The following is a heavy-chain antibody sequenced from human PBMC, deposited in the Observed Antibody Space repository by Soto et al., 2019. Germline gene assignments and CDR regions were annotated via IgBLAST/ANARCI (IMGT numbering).Heavy chain of an antibody. CDR1: GFTFSSYW. D-gene: IGHD4-4*01. CDR3: ARGNGHGMDV. V-gene: IGHV3-74*01. J-gene: IGHJ6*01. CDR2: IKTDGSST. Sequence: VQLVESGGGLVQPGGSLRLSCAASGFTFSSYWMHWVRQAPGKGLVWVSCIKTDGSSTNYADSVKGPCTIARDNAKNTLYLHMNSMRAEDTAVYYGARGNGHGMDVWGQGTTVTVSS.